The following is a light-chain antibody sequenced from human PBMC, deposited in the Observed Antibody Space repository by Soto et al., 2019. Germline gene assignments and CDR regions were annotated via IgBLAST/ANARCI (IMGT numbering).Light chain of an antibody. J-gene: IGKJ5*01. CDR1: QSVSSTY. CDR3: QQYGGSIT. V-gene: IGKV3-20*01. CDR2: GAS. Sequence: EIVLTQSPGTLSLSPGERATLSCRASQSVSSTYLAWYQQKPGQAPRLLIYGASSRATGIPERFSGRGSGTDFTLTISRLEPEDFAVYFCQQYGGSITFGQGTRLEIE.